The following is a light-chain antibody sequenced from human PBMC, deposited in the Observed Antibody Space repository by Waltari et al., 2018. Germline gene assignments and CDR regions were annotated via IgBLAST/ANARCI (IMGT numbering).Light chain of an antibody. CDR3: MQSLQSPIT. CDR1: QSLLHSNGYKY. V-gene: IGKV2-28*01. CDR2: VSS. J-gene: IGKJ5*01. Sequence: DIVMTQSPLSLPVTPGEPASISCRSSQSLLHSNGYKYLSWYLQKPGQSPQVLIYVSSNRASGVPDRFSGSGSGTYFTLKISRVEAEDVGVYYCMQSLQSPITFGQGTRLEIK.